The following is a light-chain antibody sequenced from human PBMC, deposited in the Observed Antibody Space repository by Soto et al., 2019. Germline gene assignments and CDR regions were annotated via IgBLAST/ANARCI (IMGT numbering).Light chain of an antibody. J-gene: IGLJ1*01. V-gene: IGLV1-40*01. CDR3: QSYDRSLSGSF. CDR2: RNT. CDR1: HSNIGSNP. Sequence: QSVLTQPPSTSGTPGQRVTISCSGTHSNIGSNPVNWYQQLPGAAPKLLIYRNTYRPSGVPDRFSGSRSATSASLTITGLQAEDEADYYCQSYDRSLSGSFFGTGTKVTVL.